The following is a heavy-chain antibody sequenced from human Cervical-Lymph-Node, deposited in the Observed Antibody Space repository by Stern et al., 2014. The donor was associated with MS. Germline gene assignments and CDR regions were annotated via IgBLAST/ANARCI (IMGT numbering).Heavy chain of an antibody. CDR2: IYPYDSDT. CDR3: ARHVQGFDY. J-gene: IGHJ4*02. CDR1: GYSFTIYY. V-gene: IGHV5-51*01. Sequence: VQLPESGAEVKKPGESLKISCKLSGYSFTIYYIAWVRQMPGKGLEWMGVIYPYDSDTTYSPSFQGQVTISADKSITTAYLQWSSLRASDTAMYYCARHVQGFDYWGQGTLVTVSS.